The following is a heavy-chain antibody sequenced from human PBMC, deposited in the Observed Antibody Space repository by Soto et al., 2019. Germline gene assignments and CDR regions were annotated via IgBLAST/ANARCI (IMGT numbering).Heavy chain of an antibody. J-gene: IGHJ3*02. D-gene: IGHD6-6*01. CDR3: AREVGELDYSSSSDAFDI. CDR1: GGSISSGDYY. CDR2: IYYSGTT. V-gene: IGHV4-30-4*01. Sequence: SETLSLTCTVSGGSISSGDYYWSWVRQPPGKGLEWIAYIYYSGTTYYNPSLKSRVTMSRDTSKNQFSLKPEFVTAADTAVYYFAREVGELDYSSSSDAFDIWGQGTMVTVSS.